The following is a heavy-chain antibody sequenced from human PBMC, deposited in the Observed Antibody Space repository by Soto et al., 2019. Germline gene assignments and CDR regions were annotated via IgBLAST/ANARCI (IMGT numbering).Heavy chain of an antibody. CDR3: AKARRLWVVELSKISWFDP. D-gene: IGHD3-10*01. Sequence: EVQLLESGGGLVQPGGSLRLSCAASGFTFSSYAMSWVRQAPGKGLEWVSAISGSGGSTYYADSVQGRFTISRDNSKNTLYLQMNSLRAEYTAVYYCAKARRLWVVELSKISWFDPWGQGTLVTVSS. CDR1: GFTFSSYA. V-gene: IGHV3-23*01. CDR2: ISGSGGST. J-gene: IGHJ5*02.